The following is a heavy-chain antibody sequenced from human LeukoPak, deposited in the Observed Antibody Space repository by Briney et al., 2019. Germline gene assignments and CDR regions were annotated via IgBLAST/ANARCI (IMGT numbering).Heavy chain of an antibody. J-gene: IGHJ4*02. CDR1: GFTVSSNY. Sequence: GGSLRLSCAASGFTVSSNYMSWVRQAPGKGLEWVSVIYSGGSTYYADSVKGRFTISRDNSKNTLYLQMNSLRAEDTAVYYCASPPGIAVAGFDYWGQGTLVTVSS. D-gene: IGHD6-19*01. CDR2: IYSGGST. V-gene: IGHV3-66*01. CDR3: ASPPGIAVAGFDY.